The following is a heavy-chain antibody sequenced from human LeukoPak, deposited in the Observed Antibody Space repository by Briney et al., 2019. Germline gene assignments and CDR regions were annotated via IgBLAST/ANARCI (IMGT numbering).Heavy chain of an antibody. CDR2: FDSENNKM. CDR3: ATDRVYRSSGRSWGFFDY. J-gene: IGHJ4*02. CDR1: EYSLSDLS. D-gene: IGHD6-19*01. Sequence: AASVKVSCKISEYSLSDLSIHWVREARGEGLEWMGGFDSENNKMVYSQKFQGRVTMTEDTSADTAYMELTSLRSEDTAVYFCATDRVYRSSGRSWGFFDYWGQGTLVIVSS. V-gene: IGHV1-24*01.